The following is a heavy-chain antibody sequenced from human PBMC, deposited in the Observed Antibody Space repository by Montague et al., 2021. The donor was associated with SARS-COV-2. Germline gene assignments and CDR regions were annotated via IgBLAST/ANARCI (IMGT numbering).Heavy chain of an antibody. J-gene: IGHJ5*02. Sequence: SETLSLTCTVSGGSISSSSYYWGWIRQPPGKGLEWIGSIYYSGSTYYNPSLKSRVTISVDTSKDQFSLKLSSVTAADTAVYYCARTEIQVWSRRWFDPWGQGTLVTVSP. CDR3: ARTEIQVWSRRWFDP. V-gene: IGHV4-39*01. D-gene: IGHD5-18*01. CDR2: IYYSGST. CDR1: GGSISSSSYY.